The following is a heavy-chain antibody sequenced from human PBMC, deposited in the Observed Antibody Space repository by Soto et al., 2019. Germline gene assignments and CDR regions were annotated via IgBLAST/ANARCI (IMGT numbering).Heavy chain of an antibody. CDR2: ISGSGVTT. CDR1: GFTLSSQT. J-gene: IGHJ4*02. CDR3: ARLTTT. V-gene: IGHV3-23*01. D-gene: IGHD1-1*01. Sequence: EVQLLESGGGLVQPGGSLRLSCVASGFTLSSQTMSWVRQAPGKGLEWVSSISGSGVTTYYADSVKGRFTISRDNSKNMLYLQVNSLRAEDTAVYYCARLTTTWGQGTLVTVSS.